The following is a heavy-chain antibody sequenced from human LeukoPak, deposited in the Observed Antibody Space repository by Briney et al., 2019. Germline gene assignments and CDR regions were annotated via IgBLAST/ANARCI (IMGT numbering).Heavy chain of an antibody. CDR1: GFSFKDYA. V-gene: IGHV3-9*01. J-gene: IGHJ4*02. CDR3: AKDIVASVLPGYYGGFDS. CDR2: IGWDSGSL. D-gene: IGHD3-9*01. Sequence: GESLRISCAASGFSFKDYAMHWLRQAPGKGLEWVSGIGWDSGSLDYAGSVKGRFTISRDNAGSTLFLEMTSLRREDTALYYCAKDIVASVLPGYYGGFDSWGQGTRVTVSS.